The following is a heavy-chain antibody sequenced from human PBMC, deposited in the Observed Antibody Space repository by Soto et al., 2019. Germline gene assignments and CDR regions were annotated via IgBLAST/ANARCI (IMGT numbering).Heavy chain of an antibody. CDR2: IYYNGET. J-gene: IGHJ4*02. V-gene: IGHV4-39*01. CDR3: AGHGSY. CDR1: GVSIRASSYY. Sequence: PSETLSLTCTVSGVSIRASSYYWGWIRQPPGKGLEWIGTIYYNGETFYHPSLKSRITMSIHTSKNQFSLNMTSVTAADTAVYYCAGHGSYWGQGTLVTVSS.